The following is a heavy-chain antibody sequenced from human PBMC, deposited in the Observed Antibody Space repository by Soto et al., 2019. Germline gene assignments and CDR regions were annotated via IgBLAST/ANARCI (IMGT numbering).Heavy chain of an antibody. CDR2: IIPIFGTA. Sequence: QVQLVQSGAEVKKPGSSVKVSCKASGGTFSSYAISWVRQAPGQGLEWMGGIIPIFGTANYAQKFQGRGTIRPDQSTSTGHMEPSRLRSEDTVGDYCSSLPTATPIYYYYGMDVWGQGTTVTVSS. V-gene: IGHV1-69*05. D-gene: IGHD2-2*01. CDR3: SSLPTATPIYYYYGMDV. J-gene: IGHJ6*02. CDR1: GGTFSSYA.